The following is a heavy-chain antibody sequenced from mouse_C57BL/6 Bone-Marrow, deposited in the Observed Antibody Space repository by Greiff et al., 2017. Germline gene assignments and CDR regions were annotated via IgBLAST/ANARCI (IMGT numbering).Heavy chain of an antibody. D-gene: IGHD4-1*01. Sequence: EVKLVESGGGLVKPGGSLKLSCAASGFTFSSYGMSWVRQTPDKRLEWVATISDGGSYTYYPDNVKGRFTISRDNAKNNLYLQMSHLKSEDTAMYYCANENWDFAYWGQGTLVTVSA. CDR3: ANENWDFAY. CDR1: GFTFSSYG. CDR2: ISDGGSYT. J-gene: IGHJ3*01. V-gene: IGHV5-4*03.